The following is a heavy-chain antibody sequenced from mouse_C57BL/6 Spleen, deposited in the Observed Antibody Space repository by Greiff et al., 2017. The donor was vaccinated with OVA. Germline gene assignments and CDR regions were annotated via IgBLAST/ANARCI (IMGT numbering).Heavy chain of an antibody. Sequence: VKLQESGPELVKPGASVKISCKASGYSFTSYYIHWVKQRPGQGLEWIGWIYPGSGNTKYNEKFKGKATLTADTSSSTAYMQLSSLTSEDSAVYYCARPYYDYDLYYFDYWGQGTTLTVSS. J-gene: IGHJ2*01. CDR2: IYPGSGNT. D-gene: IGHD2-4*01. CDR1: GYSFTSYY. CDR3: ARPYYDYDLYYFDY. V-gene: IGHV1-66*01.